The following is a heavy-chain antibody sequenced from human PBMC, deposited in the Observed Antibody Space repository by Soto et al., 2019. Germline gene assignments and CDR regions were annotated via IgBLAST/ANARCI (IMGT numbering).Heavy chain of an antibody. CDR3: TRVHCSGGICYSIAAAAPGHNWFDP. CDR2: IFYSGST. V-gene: IGHV4-30-4*01. J-gene: IGHJ5*02. D-gene: IGHD2-15*01. CDR1: GGSISNGDYY. Sequence: SETLSLTCTVSGGSISNGDYYWSWIRQPPGKGLEWIGYIFYSGSTYYKSSLRSRVTMSVDTSKNQFSLKLTSVTAADTAVYYCTRVHCSGGICYSIAAAAPGHNWFDPWGQGSLVTVSS.